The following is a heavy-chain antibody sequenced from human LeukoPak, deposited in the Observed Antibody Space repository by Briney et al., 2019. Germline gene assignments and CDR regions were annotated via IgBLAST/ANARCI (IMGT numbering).Heavy chain of an antibody. D-gene: IGHD3/OR15-3a*01. CDR1: GGTFSSYA. Sequence: SVKVSCKASGGTFSSYAISWVRQAPGQGLEWMGGIIPIFGTANYAQKFQGRVTITADESTSTAYMELSSLRSEDTAVYYCARGYVHKDWAYFDYWGQGTLVTVSS. CDR2: IIPIFGTA. J-gene: IGHJ4*02. V-gene: IGHV1-69*01. CDR3: ARGYVHKDWAYFDY.